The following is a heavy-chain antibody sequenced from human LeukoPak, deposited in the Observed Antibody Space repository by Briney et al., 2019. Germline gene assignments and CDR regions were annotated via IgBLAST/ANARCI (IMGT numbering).Heavy chain of an antibody. CDR3: ARDVDTAMVSPLDY. Sequence: ASVKVSCKTSGYTFTGYYMHWVRQAPGQGLEWMGWINSNSGGTNYAQKFQGRVTMTRDTSISTAYMELSRLRSDDTAVYYCARDVDTAMVSPLDYWGQGTLVTVSS. D-gene: IGHD5-18*01. J-gene: IGHJ4*02. CDR1: GYTFTGYY. V-gene: IGHV1-2*02. CDR2: INSNSGGT.